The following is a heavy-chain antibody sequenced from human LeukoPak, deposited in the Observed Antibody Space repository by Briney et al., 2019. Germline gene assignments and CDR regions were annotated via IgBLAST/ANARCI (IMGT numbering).Heavy chain of an antibody. CDR3: ATDQYDFWSGLFDY. CDR2: FDPEDGET. D-gene: IGHD3-3*01. V-gene: IGHV1-24*01. Sequence: ASVNVSCKVSGYTLTELSMHWVRQAPGKGLEWMGGFDPEDGETIYAQKFQGRVTMTEDTSTDTAYMELSSLRSEDTAVYYCATDQYDFWSGLFDYWGQGTLVTVSP. CDR1: GYTLTELS. J-gene: IGHJ4*02.